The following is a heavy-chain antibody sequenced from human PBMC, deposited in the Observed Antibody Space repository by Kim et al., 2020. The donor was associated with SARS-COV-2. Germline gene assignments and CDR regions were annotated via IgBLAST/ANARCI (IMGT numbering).Heavy chain of an antibody. Sequence: GGSLRLSCAASGFTFSSYAMSWVRQAPGKGLEWVSAIRGSGGSTYYADSVKGRFTISRDNSKNTLYLQMNSLRAEDTAVYYCAKVGYSSSWYVGLGWFDPWGQGTLVTVSS. CDR3: AKVGYSSSWYVGLGWFDP. V-gene: IGHV3-23*01. J-gene: IGHJ5*02. D-gene: IGHD6-13*01. CDR1: GFTFSSYA. CDR2: IRGSGGST.